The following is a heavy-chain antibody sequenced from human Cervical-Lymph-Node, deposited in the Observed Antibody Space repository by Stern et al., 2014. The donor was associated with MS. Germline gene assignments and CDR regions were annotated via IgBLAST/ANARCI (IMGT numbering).Heavy chain of an antibody. J-gene: IGHJ5*01. CDR2: IVPMFGPP. D-gene: IGHD3-10*01. V-gene: IGHV1-69*06. CDR1: GDTISNLG. CDR3: ARARGDYDSNWFDS. Sequence: QVQLLQPGAEVNKPGSSVKVSCKASGDTISNLGINWLRQAPGQRLEWMGGIVPMFGPPNYAQKFLGRVTITEDRSTNTAQMELRTLTFEDTAVYYCARARGDYDSNWFDSWGQGTLVTVSS.